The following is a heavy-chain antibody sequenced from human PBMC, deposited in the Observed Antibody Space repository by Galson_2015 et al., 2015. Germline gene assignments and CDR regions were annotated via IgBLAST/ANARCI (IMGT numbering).Heavy chain of an antibody. J-gene: IGHJ4*02. Sequence: VKGRFTISRDNAKNSLSLQMNSLGAEDTAVYYCARQILDYDFWSGYYRTNFDYWGQGTLVTVSS. D-gene: IGHD3-3*01. CDR3: ARQILDYDFWSGYYRTNFDY. V-gene: IGHV3-21*01.